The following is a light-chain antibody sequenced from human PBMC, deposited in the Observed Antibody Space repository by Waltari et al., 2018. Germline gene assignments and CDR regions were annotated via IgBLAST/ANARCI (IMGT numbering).Light chain of an antibody. CDR1: QGIRNE. CDR3: LQDYNYPRT. V-gene: IGKV1-6*01. Sequence: AIQMTQSPSSLSASVGARVTITCRASQGIRNELAWYQQKPGKDPKVLIYGASSLQSGVPSRFTGSGSDTDFTLTISSLQPEDFATYYCLQDYNYPRTFGQGTKLEIK. J-gene: IGKJ2*01. CDR2: GAS.